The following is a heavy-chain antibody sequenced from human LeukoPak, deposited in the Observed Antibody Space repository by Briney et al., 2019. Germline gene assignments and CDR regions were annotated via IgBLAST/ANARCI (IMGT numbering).Heavy chain of an antibody. CDR3: ARLYYYASSGYDALDI. CDR2: MDGSSGKT. CDR1: GYTFTSYD. Sequence: GASVKVSCKTSGYTFTSYDINWVRQATGQGLEWMGGMDGSSGKTAYAQKFLGRVTITRNTSISTAHMELSSLTSEDTAVYYCARLYYYASSGYDALDIWGQGTMVTVSS. J-gene: IGHJ3*02. D-gene: IGHD3-22*01. V-gene: IGHV1-8*01.